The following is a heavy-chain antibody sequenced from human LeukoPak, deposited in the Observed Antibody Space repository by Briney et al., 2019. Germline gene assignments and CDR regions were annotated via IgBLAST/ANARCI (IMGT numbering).Heavy chain of an antibody. CDR3: AREHSSSSVLHI. CDR2: INPNSGGT. D-gene: IGHD6-6*01. CDR1: GYTFTGYY. J-gene: IGHJ4*02. Sequence: ASVKVSRKASGYTFTGYYMHWVRQAPGQGLEWMGWINPNSGGTNYAQKFQGRVTMTRDTSISTAYMELSRLRSDDTAVDYCAREHSSSSVLHIWGQGTLVTVSS. V-gene: IGHV1-2*02.